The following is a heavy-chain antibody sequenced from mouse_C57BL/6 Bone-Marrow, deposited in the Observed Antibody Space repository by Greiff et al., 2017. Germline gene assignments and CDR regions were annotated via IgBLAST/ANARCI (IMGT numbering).Heavy chain of an antibody. V-gene: IGHV1-81*01. Sequence: QVQLQQSGAELARPGASVKLSCKASGYTFTSYGISWVKQRTGQGLEWIGEIYPRSGNTYYNEKFKGKATLTADKSSSTAYMELRSLTSEDSAVYFCAREDYYGSSYDPFAYWGQGTLVTVSA. D-gene: IGHD1-1*01. J-gene: IGHJ3*01. CDR3: AREDYYGSSYDPFAY. CDR1: GYTFTSYG. CDR2: IYPRSGNT.